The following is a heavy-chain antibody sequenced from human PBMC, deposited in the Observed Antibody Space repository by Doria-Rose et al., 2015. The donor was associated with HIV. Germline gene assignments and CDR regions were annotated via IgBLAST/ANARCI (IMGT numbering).Heavy chain of an antibody. D-gene: IGHD3-16*01. Sequence: EVQVVESGGGLVQPGGSLRLSCTVSGLTFSRFWMSWVRQAPGKGLEWVANIKEDGSEKKYVDSVKGRFTISRDNAKNSVYLQMNSLRAEDTAVYYCTGETYYFDYWGQGSLVIASS. CDR3: TGETYYFDY. J-gene: IGHJ4*02. CDR1: GLTFSRFW. CDR2: IKEDGSEK. V-gene: IGHV3-7*05.